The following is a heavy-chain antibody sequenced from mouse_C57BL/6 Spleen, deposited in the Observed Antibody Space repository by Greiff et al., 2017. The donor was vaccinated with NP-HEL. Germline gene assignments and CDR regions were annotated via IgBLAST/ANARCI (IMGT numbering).Heavy chain of an antibody. D-gene: IGHD2-2*01. CDR2: IHPSDSDT. Sequence: VQLQQPGAELVKPGASVKVSCKASGYTFTSYWMHWVKQRPGQGLEWIGRIHPSDSDTNYNQKFKGKATLTVDKSSSTAYMQLSSLTSEDSAVDDCAREGGYDWFAYWGQGTLVTVSA. CDR1: GYTFTSYW. J-gene: IGHJ3*01. V-gene: IGHV1-74*01. CDR3: AREGGYDWFAY.